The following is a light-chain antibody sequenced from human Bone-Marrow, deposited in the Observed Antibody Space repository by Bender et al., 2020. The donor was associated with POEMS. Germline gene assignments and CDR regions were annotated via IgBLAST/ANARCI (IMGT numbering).Light chain of an antibody. CDR3: NSYSSSGPYVL. Sequence: QSALTQPASVSGSPGQSITISCTGTSSDVGRYNYVTWYQQHPGKAPKLIIYDVATRPSGVSDRFSGSKSGNTASLTITGLQAEDEADYFCNSYSSSGPYVLFGGGTKLTVL. V-gene: IGLV2-14*03. J-gene: IGLJ2*01. CDR1: SSDVGRYNY. CDR2: DVA.